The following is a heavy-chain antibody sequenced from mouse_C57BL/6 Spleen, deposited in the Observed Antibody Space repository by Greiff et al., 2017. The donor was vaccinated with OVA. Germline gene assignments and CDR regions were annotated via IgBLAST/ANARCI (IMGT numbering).Heavy chain of an antibody. Sequence: QVQLQQPGAELVKPGASVKLSCKASGYTFTSYWMHWVKQRPGQGLEWIGMIHPNSGSTNYHEKFKSKATLTVDKSSSTAYMQLSSLTSEDSAVYYCARGSYYSNYGDWGQGTTLTVSS. CDR3: ARGSYYSNYGD. V-gene: IGHV1-64*01. CDR1: GYTFTSYW. D-gene: IGHD2-5*01. J-gene: IGHJ2*01. CDR2: IHPNSGST.